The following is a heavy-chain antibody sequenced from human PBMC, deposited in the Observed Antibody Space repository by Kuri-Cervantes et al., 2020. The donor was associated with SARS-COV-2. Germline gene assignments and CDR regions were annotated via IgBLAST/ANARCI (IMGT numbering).Heavy chain of an antibody. CDR3: ARDLVVSSGWDYYMDV. V-gene: IGHV3-33*01. J-gene: IGHJ6*03. D-gene: IGHD6-19*01. Sequence: GGSLRPSGAASGFTSSSYGMHWVRQAPGKGLEWVAVIWYDGINKYYADSVKGRFTISRDNSKNTLYLQMNSLRAEDTAVYYCARDLVVSSGWDYYMDVWGKGTTVTVSS. CDR2: IWYDGINK. CDR1: GFTSSSYG.